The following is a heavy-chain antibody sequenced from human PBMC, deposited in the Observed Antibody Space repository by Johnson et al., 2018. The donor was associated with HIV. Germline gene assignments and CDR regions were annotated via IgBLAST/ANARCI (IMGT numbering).Heavy chain of an antibody. CDR1: GFTFSSYW. V-gene: IGHV3-21*01. CDR2: ISWNSGSI. CDR3: AKLPGGNSGFVDAFDI. Sequence: VQLVESGGGLVKPGGSLRLSCAASGFTFSSYWMSWVRQAPGKGLEWVSGISWNSGSIGYADSVTGRFTISRDNAKNSLYLQMNSLRAEDTAVYYCAKLPGGNSGFVDAFDIWGQGTMVTVSS. D-gene: IGHD4-23*01. J-gene: IGHJ3*02.